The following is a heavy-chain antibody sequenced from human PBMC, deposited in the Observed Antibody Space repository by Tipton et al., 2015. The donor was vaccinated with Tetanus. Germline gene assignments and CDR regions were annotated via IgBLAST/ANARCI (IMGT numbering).Heavy chain of an antibody. V-gene: IGHV4-61*08. CDR1: GGSLRGGDYH. CDR2: IYHSGAT. Sequence: TLSLTCSVTGGSLRGGDYHWSWIRQPPGKGLEWIGYIYHSGATNYNPSLKSRLTISMDRSKNQISLRLTSVTAADTAVYFCAGVTAQRTELYFDHWGQGTLVTVSS. CDR3: AGVTAQRTELYFDH. J-gene: IGHJ4*02. D-gene: IGHD6-13*01.